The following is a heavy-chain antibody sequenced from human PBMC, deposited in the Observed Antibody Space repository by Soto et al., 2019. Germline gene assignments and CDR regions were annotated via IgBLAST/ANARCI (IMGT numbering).Heavy chain of an antibody. CDR1: GGSFSGYY. J-gene: IGHJ6*03. CDR2: INHSGST. V-gene: IGHV4-34*01. Sequence: QVQLQQWGAGLLKPSETLSLTCAVYGGSFSGYYWSWIRQPPGKGLEWIGEINHSGSTNYNPSLKSRVTISVDTSKNQFSLELSSVTAADTAVYYCARGEYSNYYYYYMDVWGKGTTVTVSS. D-gene: IGHD4-4*01. CDR3: ARGEYSNYYYYYMDV.